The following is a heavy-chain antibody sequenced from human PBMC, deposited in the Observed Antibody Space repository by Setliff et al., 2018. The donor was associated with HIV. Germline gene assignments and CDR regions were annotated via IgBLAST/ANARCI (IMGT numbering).Heavy chain of an antibody. CDR3: SRGVGYYPTLDF. CDR1: GFTFVDYA. J-gene: IGHJ4*02. CDR2: VRYKTYGGTS. D-gene: IGHD3-22*01. Sequence: GGSLRLSCTPSGFTFVDYAVTWVRQAPGKGLEWIGFVRYKTYGGTSHYAASVEGRFTISRDDSKSIAFLQMNSLKTEDTAVYYCSRGVGYYPTLDFWGQGTLVTVSS. V-gene: IGHV3-49*04.